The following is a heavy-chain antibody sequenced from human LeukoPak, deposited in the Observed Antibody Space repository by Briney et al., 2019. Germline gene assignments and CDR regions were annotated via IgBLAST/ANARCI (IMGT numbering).Heavy chain of an antibody. CDR3: AKDRAMIVDAFDI. CDR1: GFAFSSYA. V-gene: IGHV3-23*01. CDR2: ISGSGGST. Sequence: GGSLRLSCAASGFAFSSYAMSWVRQAPGKGLEWVSAISGSGGSTYYADSVKGRFTIARDNSKNTLYLQMNSLRADDTAVYYCAKDRAMIVDAFDIWGQGTMVTVSS. D-gene: IGHD3-22*01. J-gene: IGHJ3*02.